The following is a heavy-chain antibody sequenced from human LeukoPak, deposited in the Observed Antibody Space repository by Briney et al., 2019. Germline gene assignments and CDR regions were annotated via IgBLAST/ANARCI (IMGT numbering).Heavy chain of an antibody. CDR2: INPNSGGT. J-gene: IGHJ4*02. CDR3: ARAPGVPADPFDY. CDR1: GYSFIGYY. D-gene: IGHD2-2*01. V-gene: IGHV1-2*02. Sequence: ASVKVSCKASGYSFIGYYMYWVRQAPGQGLEWMGWINPNSGGTNYAQKFQGRVTTTKDTSISTAYMELSSLRSDDTAVYYCARAPGVPADPFDYWGQGTLVTVSS.